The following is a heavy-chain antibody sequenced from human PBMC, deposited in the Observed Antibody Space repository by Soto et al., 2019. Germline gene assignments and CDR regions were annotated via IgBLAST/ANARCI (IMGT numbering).Heavy chain of an antibody. J-gene: IGHJ6*02. CDR2: IIPIFGTA. V-gene: IGHV1-69*13. CDR1: GGTFSSYA. D-gene: IGHD2-21*02. Sequence: SVKVSCKASGGTFSSYAISWVRQAPGQGLEWMGGIIPIFGTANYAQKFQGRVTITADESTSTAYMELSSLRSEDTVVYYCARSSHIVVVTAIEGGHYYYYGMDVWGQGTTVTVSS. CDR3: ARSSHIVVVTAIEGGHYYYYGMDV.